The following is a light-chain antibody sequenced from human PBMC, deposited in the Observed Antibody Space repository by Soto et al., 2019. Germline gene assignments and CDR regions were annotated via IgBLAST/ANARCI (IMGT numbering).Light chain of an antibody. Sequence: DIQMTKSPSTLTPSVGDRVTITXRASHSITTWLSWCQQKPGXAPKXXXYDXSTLERGVPSRFSGSGSGTEFTLPISSLQPEDFATYYCQQYNCDTITVGQGTRLEIK. J-gene: IGKJ5*01. CDR2: DXS. V-gene: IGKV1-5*01. CDR1: HSITTW. CDR3: QQYNCDTIT.